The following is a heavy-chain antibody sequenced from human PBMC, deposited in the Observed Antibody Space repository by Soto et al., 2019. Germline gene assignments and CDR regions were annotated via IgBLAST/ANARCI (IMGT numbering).Heavy chain of an antibody. V-gene: IGHV4-34*01. CDR3: AGGALVESN. J-gene: IGHJ4*02. CDR1: GGSFSGYY. Sequence: SETLSLTCAFFGGSFSGYYWSWIRQPPGKGLEWIGEINHSGSTNYNPSLKSRVTISVDTSKNQFSLKLSSVTAADTAVYYCAGGALVESNWGQGTPVTVSS. CDR2: INHSGST. D-gene: IGHD2-15*01.